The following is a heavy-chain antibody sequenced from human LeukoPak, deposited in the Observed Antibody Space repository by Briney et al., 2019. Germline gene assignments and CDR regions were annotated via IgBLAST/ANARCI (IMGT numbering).Heavy chain of an antibody. Sequence: PGGSLRLSCAASGFTFTNYAMSWVRQAPGKGLEWVSVISGSGRTTYYADSVKGQFTISRDNSKSTLYLQMNSLRAEDTAVYYCAKSLSDGIAVEDYWGQGTLVTVSS. D-gene: IGHD6-19*01. CDR1: GFTFTNYA. CDR3: AKSLSDGIAVEDY. CDR2: ISGSGRTT. J-gene: IGHJ4*02. V-gene: IGHV3-23*01.